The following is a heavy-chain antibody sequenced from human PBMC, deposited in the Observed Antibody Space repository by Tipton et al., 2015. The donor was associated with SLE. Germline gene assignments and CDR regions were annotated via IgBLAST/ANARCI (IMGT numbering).Heavy chain of an antibody. CDR2: IRYDGSNK. Sequence: GSLRLSCAASGFTFSSYGMHWVRQAPGKGLEWVAFIRYDGSNKYYADSVKGRFTISRDNSKNTLYLQMNSLRAEDTAVYYCARGQGYYYGSGSYYSAFDIWGQGTMVTVSS. J-gene: IGHJ3*02. V-gene: IGHV3-30*02. CDR3: ARGQGYYYGSGSYYSAFDI. D-gene: IGHD3-10*01. CDR1: GFTFSSYG.